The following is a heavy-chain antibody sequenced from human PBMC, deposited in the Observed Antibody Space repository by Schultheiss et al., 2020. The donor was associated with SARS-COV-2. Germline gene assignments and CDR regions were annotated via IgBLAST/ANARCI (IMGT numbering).Heavy chain of an antibody. V-gene: IGHV3-21*01. D-gene: IGHD6-6*01. CDR2: ISSSSSYI. Sequence: GESLKISCAASGFTFSSYSMNWVRQAPGKGLEWVSSISSSSSYIYYADSVKGRFTISRDNAKNSLYLQMNSLRAEDTAVYYSAGPGIAARSPTFYWGQGTLVTVSS. CDR1: GFTFSSYS. CDR3: AGPGIAARSPTFY. J-gene: IGHJ4*02.